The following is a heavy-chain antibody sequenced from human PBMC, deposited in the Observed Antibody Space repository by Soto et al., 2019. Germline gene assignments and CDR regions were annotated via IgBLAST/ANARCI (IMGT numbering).Heavy chain of an antibody. CDR2: IYYSGST. Sequence: QVQLQESGPGLVKPSQTLSLTCTVSGGSISSGGYYWSWIRQHPGKGLEWIGYIYYSGSTYYNPSLMSRVTRSVDTSKNQFSLKLSSVTAADTAVYYCARDRAVLVPAASHGMDVWGQGTTVTVSS. D-gene: IGHD2-2*01. CDR3: ARDRAVLVPAASHGMDV. CDR1: GGSISSGGYY. V-gene: IGHV4-31*03. J-gene: IGHJ6*02.